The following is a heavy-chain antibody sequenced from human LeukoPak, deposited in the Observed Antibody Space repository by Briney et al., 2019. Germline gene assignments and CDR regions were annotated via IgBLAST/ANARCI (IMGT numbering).Heavy chain of an antibody. J-gene: IGHJ4*02. CDR2: IWYDGSNK. CDR1: GFTFSSYG. V-gene: IGHV3-33*01. Sequence: GGSLRLSCAASGFTFSSYGMHWVRQAPGKGLEWVAVIWYDGSNKYYADSVKGRFTISRDNAKNSLYLQMNSLRAEDTALYYCARDRSAAGNGVADYWGQGTLVTVSS. D-gene: IGHD2-8*01. CDR3: ARDRSAAGNGVADY.